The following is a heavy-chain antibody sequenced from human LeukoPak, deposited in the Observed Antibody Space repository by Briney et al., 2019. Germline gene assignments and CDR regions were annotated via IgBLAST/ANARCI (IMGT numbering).Heavy chain of an antibody. CDR3: ARSGSYYVYAFDI. CDR1: GGSFSGYY. CDR2: INHSGST. Sequence: SETLSLTCAVYGGSFSGYYWSWIRQPPGKGLEWIGEINHSGSTNYNPSLKSRVTISVDTSKNQFSLKLSSVTAADTAVYYCARSGSYYVYAFDIWGQGTMVTVSS. D-gene: IGHD1-26*01. V-gene: IGHV4-34*01. J-gene: IGHJ3*02.